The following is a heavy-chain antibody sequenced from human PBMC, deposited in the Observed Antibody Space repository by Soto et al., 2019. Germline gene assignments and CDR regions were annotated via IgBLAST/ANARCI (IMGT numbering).Heavy chain of an antibody. CDR1: GGSISSGY. Sequence: QVQLQESGPGLVKPSETLSLTCSVSGGSISSGYWTWIRQPPGKGLEWIGYIYYGGSINYNPSLTSRVILSVDTPKNQFSLRLSSVTAADTAVYYCTGAYYDISGYSLDPWGQGTSVTVSS. D-gene: IGHD3-22*01. CDR2: IYYGGSI. V-gene: IGHV4-59*01. CDR3: TGAYYDISGYSLDP. J-gene: IGHJ5*02.